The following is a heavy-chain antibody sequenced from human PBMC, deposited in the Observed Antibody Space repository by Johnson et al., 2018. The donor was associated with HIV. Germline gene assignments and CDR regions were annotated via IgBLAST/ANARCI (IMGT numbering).Heavy chain of an antibody. Sequence: QVQLVESGGGVVQPGRSLRLSCAASGFTFSTYGMHWVRQAPGKGLEWVAVISYDGSNKYYADSVKGRFTISRDNSKNTLYLQMNGLRAEDTAVYYCARLPSRGGTIKDAFDIWGHGTMVTVSS. CDR3: ARLPSRGGTIKDAFDI. CDR1: GFTFSTYG. D-gene: IGHD2-15*01. V-gene: IGHV3-33*05. CDR2: ISYDGSNK. J-gene: IGHJ3*02.